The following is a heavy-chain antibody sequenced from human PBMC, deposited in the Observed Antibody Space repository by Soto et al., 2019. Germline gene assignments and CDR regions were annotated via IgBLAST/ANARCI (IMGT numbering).Heavy chain of an antibody. D-gene: IGHD2-2*01. CDR1: GFPSSTYGFSTYA. CDR2: ITGSGGHS. CDR3: AKRTSSEFVVSFHD. J-gene: IGHJ4*01. V-gene: IGHV3-23*04. Sequence: EVQLVQSGGGLVQPGGSVKLSCLASGFPSSTYGFSTYALTWVRQPPGKGLEWASLITGSGGHSYYADSVKSRFTISRANSRDTLVLQMASWRPDGKTLYFCAKRTSSEFVVSFHDWRDGTLVTASS.